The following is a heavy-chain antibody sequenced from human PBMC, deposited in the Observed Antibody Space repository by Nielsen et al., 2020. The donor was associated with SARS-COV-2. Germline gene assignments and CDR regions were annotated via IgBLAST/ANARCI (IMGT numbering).Heavy chain of an antibody. J-gene: IGHJ4*02. CDR2: IYHSGST. CDR1: GGSISSYY. V-gene: IGHV4-30-2*01. Sequence: LRLSCTVSGGSISSYYWSWIRQPPGKGLEWIGYIYHSGSTYCNPSLKSRVTISVDRSKNQFSLKLSSVTAADTAVYYCARSYSGSPFFDYWGQGTLVTVSS. D-gene: IGHD1-26*01. CDR3: ARSYSGSPFFDY.